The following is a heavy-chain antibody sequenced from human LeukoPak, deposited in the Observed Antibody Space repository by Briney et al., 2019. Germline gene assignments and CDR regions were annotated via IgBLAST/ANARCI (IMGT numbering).Heavy chain of an antibody. V-gene: IGHV3-23*01. CDR1: GFTFSSYA. D-gene: IGHD3-10*01. J-gene: IGHJ4*02. Sequence: GGSLRLSCAASGFTFSSYAMRWVRQAPGKGLEWVSVISGSGGSTYYADSVKGRFTISRDNSKHTLYLQMNSLRAEVTDVYYCAKSPARITMVRGVDYWGQGTLVTVSS. CDR3: AKSPARITMVRGVDY. CDR2: ISGSGGST.